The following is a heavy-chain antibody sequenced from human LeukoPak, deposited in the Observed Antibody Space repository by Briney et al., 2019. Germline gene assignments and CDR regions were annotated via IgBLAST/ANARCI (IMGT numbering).Heavy chain of an antibody. Sequence: SVKVSCKASGGTFSSYAISWVRQAPGQGLEWMGGIIPIFGTANYAQKFQGRVTMTTDTSTSTAYMELRSLRSDDTAVYYCARGLYYYDSSGYSVYFDYWGQGTLVTVSS. CDR3: ARGLYYYDSSGYSVYFDY. V-gene: IGHV1-69*05. D-gene: IGHD3-22*01. CDR2: IIPIFGTA. J-gene: IGHJ4*02. CDR1: GGTFSSYA.